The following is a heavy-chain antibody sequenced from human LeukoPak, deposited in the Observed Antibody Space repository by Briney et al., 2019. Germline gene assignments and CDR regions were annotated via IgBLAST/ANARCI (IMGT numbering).Heavy chain of an antibody. Sequence: PGGSLRLSCAASGFTFSNSPMTWVRQAPGKGLEWVAAISTSGSDTIYTDPVKDRFTISRDNSKNTLYLQMNSLRAEDTAVYYCAKGGNYAPLDYWGQGTLVTVSS. D-gene: IGHD1-7*01. V-gene: IGHV3-23*01. CDR3: AKGGNYAPLDY. J-gene: IGHJ4*02. CDR1: GFTFSNSP. CDR2: ISTSGSDT.